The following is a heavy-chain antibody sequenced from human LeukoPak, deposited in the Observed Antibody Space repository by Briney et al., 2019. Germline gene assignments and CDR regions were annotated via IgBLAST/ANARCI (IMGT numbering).Heavy chain of an antibody. CDR1: GSTFSSYW. CDR2: INSDGSTT. D-gene: IGHD1-26*01. V-gene: IGHV3-74*01. CDR3: ARHPEVGATLDY. Sequence: GGSLRLSCAASGSTFSSYWMHWVRQAPGKGLVWVSRINSDGSTTSYADSVKGRFTISRDSAKNTLYLQMNSLRDEDTAVYYCARHPEVGATLDYWGQGTLVTVSS. J-gene: IGHJ4*02.